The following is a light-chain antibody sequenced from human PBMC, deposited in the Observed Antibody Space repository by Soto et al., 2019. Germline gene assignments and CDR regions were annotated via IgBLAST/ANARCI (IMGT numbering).Light chain of an antibody. CDR1: RSDVGGYNF. J-gene: IGLJ1*01. CDR3: SSHTNYNTGV. V-gene: IGLV2-14*01. Sequence: QSALTQPASVSGSPGQSITISCTGTRSDVGGYNFVSWYQQHPGKVPKLIIYEVSNRPSGVSNRFSGFKSGNTASLTISALQAEDEADYYFSSHTNYNTGVFRTGTKLTVL. CDR2: EVS.